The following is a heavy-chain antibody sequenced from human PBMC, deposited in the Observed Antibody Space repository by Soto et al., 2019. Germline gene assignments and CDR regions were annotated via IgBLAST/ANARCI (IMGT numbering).Heavy chain of an antibody. D-gene: IGHD6-13*01. Sequence: SETLSLTCTVSGGSISSGGYYWSWIRQHPGKGLEWIGYINHSGSTYYIPFLKSRVIISVDTSKNQFSLKLISVTAADTVVYYCARSWGITPPDMFLNYWGRGNLVTVSS. CDR1: GGSISSGGYY. CDR3: ARSWGITPPDMFLNY. V-gene: IGHV4-31*03. CDR2: INHSGST. J-gene: IGHJ4*02.